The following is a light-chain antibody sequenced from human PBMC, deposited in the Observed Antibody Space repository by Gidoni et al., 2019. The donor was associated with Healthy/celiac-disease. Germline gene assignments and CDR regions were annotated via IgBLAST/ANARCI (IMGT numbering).Light chain of an antibody. CDR3: QQYDNHPRFT. CDR1: QDISTY. J-gene: IGKJ3*01. Sequence: DIQMTHSPSSLSASVGDRVTIPCQASQDISTYLNWYQQKPGKAPKLLIYDASNLETGVPSRFSGSGSGTDFTFTISSLQPEDIATYYCQQYDNHPRFTFGHGTKVDIK. CDR2: DAS. V-gene: IGKV1-33*01.